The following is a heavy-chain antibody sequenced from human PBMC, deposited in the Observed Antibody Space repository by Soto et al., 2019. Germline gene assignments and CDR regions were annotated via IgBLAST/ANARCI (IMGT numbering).Heavy chain of an antibody. CDR1: GFTFSTYS. D-gene: IGHD5-18*01. CDR2: ISSSSGYI. J-gene: IGHJ6*02. V-gene: IGHV3-21*01. Sequence: EVQLVESGGGLVKPGGSLRLSCAASGFTFSTYSMNWVRQAPGKGLEWVSSISSSSGYIYYADSVKGRFTISRDDAKNSLSLQMNSLRAEDTAVYYCARVRSYSYGQGSGMDVWGQGTTVTVSS. CDR3: ARVRSYSYGQGSGMDV.